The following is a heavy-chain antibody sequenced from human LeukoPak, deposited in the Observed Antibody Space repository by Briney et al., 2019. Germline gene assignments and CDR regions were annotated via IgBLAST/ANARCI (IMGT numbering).Heavy chain of an antibody. V-gene: IGHV1-69*13. D-gene: IGHD5-24*01. J-gene: IGHJ4*02. CDR3: ARAGTVEMTPLDY. CDR2: IIPIFGTA. CDR1: GGTFSSYA. Sequence: SVKVSCKASGGTFSSYAISWVRQAPGQGLEWMGGIIPIFGTANYAQKFQGRVTITADESTRTAYMELSRLRSDDTAVYYCARAGTVEMTPLDYWGQGTLVTASS.